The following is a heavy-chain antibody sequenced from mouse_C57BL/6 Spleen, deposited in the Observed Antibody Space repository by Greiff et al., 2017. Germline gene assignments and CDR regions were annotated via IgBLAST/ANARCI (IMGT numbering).Heavy chain of an antibody. CDR1: GYTFTSSW. D-gene: IGHD1-2*01. CDR3: ARGAYYGAWYFDV. Sequence: QVQLQQPGAELVRPGSSVKLSCKASGYTFTSSWMHWVKQRPIQGLEWIGNIDPSDSETHYNPKFKDKATLTVDKSSSTAYMQLNSLTSEDSAVYYGARGAYYGAWYFDVWGTGTTVTVSS. V-gene: IGHV1-52*01. CDR2: IDPSDSET. J-gene: IGHJ1*03.